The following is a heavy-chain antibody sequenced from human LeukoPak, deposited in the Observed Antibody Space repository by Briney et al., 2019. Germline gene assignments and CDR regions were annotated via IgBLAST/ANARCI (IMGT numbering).Heavy chain of an antibody. D-gene: IGHD3-10*01. CDR2: INHSGST. J-gene: IGHJ4*02. Sequence: SETLSLTCAVYGGSFSGYYWSWIRQPPGKGLEWIGEINHSGSTNYNPSLKGRLSRSVDPSMHQFSLNLSSVPAADTAVYYCARVHRRRMVRGVFDYWGQGTLVTVSS. V-gene: IGHV4-34*01. CDR1: GGSFSGYY. CDR3: ARVHRRRMVRGVFDY.